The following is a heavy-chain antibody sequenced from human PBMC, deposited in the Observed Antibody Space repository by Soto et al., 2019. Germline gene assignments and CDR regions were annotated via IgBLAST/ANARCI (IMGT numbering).Heavy chain of an antibody. CDR2: IYNSGTT. J-gene: IGHJ4*02. Sequence: QVQLQASGPRLVKPSQTLSLICTVSGGSFNSGDYYWSWIRQPPGKALEWIGYIYNSGTTYYNPSLEGRRTISLDTSKNQFSLKLTSVTAADTALYYCASARTGSRHFVNWGQETLVTVSS. CDR1: GGSFNSGDYY. CDR3: ASARTGSRHFVN. V-gene: IGHV4-30-4*01.